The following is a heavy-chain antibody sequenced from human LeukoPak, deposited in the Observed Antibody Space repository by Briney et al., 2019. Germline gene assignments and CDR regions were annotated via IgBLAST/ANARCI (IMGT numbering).Heavy chain of an antibody. CDR1: GFTFSDYY. J-gene: IGHJ6*02. D-gene: IGHD2-2*01. V-gene: IGHV3-11*01. Sequence: PGGSLRLSCAASGFTFSDYYMSWIRQAPGKGLEWVSYISSSGSTIYYADSVKGRFTISRDNAKNSLYLQMNSLRAEDTAVYYCARDHPYQLLTYYYYGMDVWGQGTTVTVSS. CDR3: ARDHPYQLLTYYYYGMDV. CDR2: ISSSGSTI.